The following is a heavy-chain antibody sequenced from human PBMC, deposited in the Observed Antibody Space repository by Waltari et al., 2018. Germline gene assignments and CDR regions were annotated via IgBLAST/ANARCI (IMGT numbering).Heavy chain of an antibody. V-gene: IGHV4-4*02. CDR3: ARDRGRGLYFDS. CDR2: IHRRGRT. D-gene: IGHD2-15*01. Sequence: SYWWGGVRQSPGKGLGWVGQIHRRGRTYYNPSLESRVSVSMDTSNNKFFLKLSSAIAADTAVYYCARDRGRGLYFDSWGQGALVTVSP. J-gene: IGHJ4*02. CDR1: SYW.